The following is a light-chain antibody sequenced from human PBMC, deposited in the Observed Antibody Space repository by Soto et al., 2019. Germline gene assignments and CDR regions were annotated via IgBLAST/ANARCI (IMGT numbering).Light chain of an antibody. V-gene: IGKV3-20*01. CDR2: GAS. Sequence: DIVLTQSPGTLSLSPGERATLSCRASQSVSSSYLAWYQQKPGQAPRLLIYGASSRATGIPDRFSGSGSGTYFPLTISRLEPDDFAVYYCQQYGSSLPFGGGTKVEIK. CDR3: QQYGSSLP. J-gene: IGKJ4*01. CDR1: QSVSSSY.